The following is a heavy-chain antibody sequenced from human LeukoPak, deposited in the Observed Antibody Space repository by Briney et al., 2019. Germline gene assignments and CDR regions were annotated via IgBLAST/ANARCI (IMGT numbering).Heavy chain of an antibody. CDR2: SGSGSST. Sequence: GGSLRLSCAASGFTFSNCAMSWVRQAPEKGLEWVSGSGSGSSTYYADSVKGRFTISRDNSENTLSLQMNSLRADDTAIYYCAKSCNSGNCYYNYWGQGTLVTVSS. D-gene: IGHD2/OR15-2a*01. V-gene: IGHV3-23*01. CDR1: GFTFSNCA. CDR3: AKSCNSGNCYYNY. J-gene: IGHJ4*02.